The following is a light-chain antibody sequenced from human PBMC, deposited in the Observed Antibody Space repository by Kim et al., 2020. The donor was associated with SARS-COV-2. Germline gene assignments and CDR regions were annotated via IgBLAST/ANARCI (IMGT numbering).Light chain of an antibody. CDR2: GNS. V-gene: IGLV1-40*01. CDR1: SCNIGGGYD. CDR3: QSYDSSLSGVV. Sequence: RVTMSWKWGSCNIGGGYDVTWYQQIPGKAPQLLIYGNSNRPSGVPDRFSGSKSGTSASLAITGLQAEDEADYYCQSYDSSLSGVVFGGGTQLTVL. J-gene: IGLJ2*01.